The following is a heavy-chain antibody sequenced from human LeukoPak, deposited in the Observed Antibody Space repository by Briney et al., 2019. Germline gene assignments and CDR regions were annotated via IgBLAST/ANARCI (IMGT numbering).Heavy chain of an antibody. CDR3: ARPFGLGYSSSPAPFDY. D-gene: IGHD6-6*01. V-gene: IGHV3-30*03. CDR2: ISYDGSNK. Sequence: PGGSLRLSCAASGFTFSSYGMHWVRQAPGKGLEWVAVISYDGSNKYYADSVKGRFTISRDNSKNTLYLQMNSLRAEDTAVYYCARPFGLGYSSSPAPFDYWGQGTLVTVSS. J-gene: IGHJ4*02. CDR1: GFTFSSYG.